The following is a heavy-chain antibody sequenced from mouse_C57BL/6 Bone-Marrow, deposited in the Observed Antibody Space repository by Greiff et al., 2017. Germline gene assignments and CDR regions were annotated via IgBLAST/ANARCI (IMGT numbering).Heavy chain of an antibody. CDR3: ARLMYY. CDR1: GYTFTSYW. CDR2: IYPGSGST. V-gene: IGHV1-55*01. J-gene: IGHJ2*01. Sequence: VQLQQPGAELVKPGASVKMSCKASGYTFTSYWITWVKQRPGQGLEWIGDIYPGSGSTNYNEKFKSKATLTVDKSSSTAFMHHSSLTSEDSAVYYCARLMYYWGQGTTLTVS. D-gene: IGHD2-3*01.